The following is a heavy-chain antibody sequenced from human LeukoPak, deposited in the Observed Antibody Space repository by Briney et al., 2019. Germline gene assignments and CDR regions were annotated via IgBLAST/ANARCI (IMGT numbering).Heavy chain of an antibody. J-gene: IGHJ4*02. CDR2: INPSGGST. V-gene: IGHV1-46*01. CDR3: ARDVGNTAMVPFDY. D-gene: IGHD5-18*01. Sequence: GASVKVSCKASGYTFTSYYMHWVRQAPGQGLEWMGIINPSGGSTSYAQKFQGRVTMTTDTSTSTAYMELRSLRSDDTAVYYCARDVGNTAMVPFDYWGQGTLVTVSS. CDR1: GYTFTSYY.